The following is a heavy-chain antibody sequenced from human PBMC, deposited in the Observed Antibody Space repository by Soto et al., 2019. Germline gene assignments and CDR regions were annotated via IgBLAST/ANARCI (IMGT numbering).Heavy chain of an antibody. CDR3: AKDWNDGSGSYRDY. CDR1: GFTFSSYG. CDR2: ISYDGSNK. V-gene: IGHV3-30*18. J-gene: IGHJ4*02. D-gene: IGHD3-10*01. Sequence: QVQLVESGGGVVQPGRSLRLSCAASGFTFSSYGMHWDRQAPGKGLEWVAVISYDGSNKYYADSVKGRFTISRDNSKNTLYLQMNSLRAEDTAVYYCAKDWNDGSGSYRDYWGQGTLVTVSS.